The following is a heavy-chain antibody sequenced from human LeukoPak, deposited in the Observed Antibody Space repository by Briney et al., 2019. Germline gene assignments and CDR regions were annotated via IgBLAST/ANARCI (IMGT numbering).Heavy chain of an antibody. D-gene: IGHD2-2*01. CDR3: ARALGEYQLLSGLDY. Sequence: ASVKVSCKASGYTFTSYYMHWVRQAPGQGLGWMGIINPSGGSTSYAQKFQGKVTMTRDTSTSTVYMELSSLRSEDTAVYYCARALGEYQLLSGLDYWGQGTLVTVSS. V-gene: IGHV1-46*01. CDR1: GYTFTSYY. CDR2: INPSGGST. J-gene: IGHJ4*02.